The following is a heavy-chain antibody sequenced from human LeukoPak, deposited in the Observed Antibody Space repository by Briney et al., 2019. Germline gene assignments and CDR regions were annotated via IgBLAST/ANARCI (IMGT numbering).Heavy chain of an antibody. CDR1: GYTFTSYI. Sequence: ASVKVSCKASGYTFTSYIISWVRQAPGQGLEWMGWINAYNGNTDYAQRVQGRVTITTDESTSTAYMELSSLRSEDTAVYYCARDSFYYDSSGYYLEAFDYWGQGTLVTVSS. J-gene: IGHJ4*02. D-gene: IGHD3-22*01. CDR2: INAYNGNT. V-gene: IGHV1-18*01. CDR3: ARDSFYYDSSGYYLEAFDY.